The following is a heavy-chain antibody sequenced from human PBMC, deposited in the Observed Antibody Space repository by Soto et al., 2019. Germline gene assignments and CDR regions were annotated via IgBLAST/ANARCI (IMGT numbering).Heavy chain of an antibody. D-gene: IGHD2-21*02. CDR2: IYYSGST. J-gene: IGHJ4*02. V-gene: IGHV4-39*01. CDR1: GGSISSSSYY. CDR3: ARSGYCGGDCYIRV. Sequence: QLQLQESGPGLVKPSETLSLTCTVSGGSISSSSYYWGWIRQPPGKGLEWIGSIYYSGSTYYNPSLKSRVTISVATSKNHFSLKLSSVTAADTAVYYCARSGYCGGDCYIRVWGQGTLVTVSS.